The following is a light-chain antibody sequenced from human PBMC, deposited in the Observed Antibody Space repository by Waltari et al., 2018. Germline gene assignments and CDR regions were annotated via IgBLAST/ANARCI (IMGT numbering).Light chain of an antibody. CDR2: DVS. CDR1: STDIGGYNY. J-gene: IGLJ2*01. V-gene: IGLV2-14*01. CDR3: SSYTSNNSLV. Sequence: QSALTQPASVSGSPGQSITISCTGASTDIGGYNYVSWYQQHPGKAPKLRIYDVSKRPSGVSNRFSGSKSSNTASLTISGLQAEDEADYYCSSYTSNNSLVFGGGTKLTVL.